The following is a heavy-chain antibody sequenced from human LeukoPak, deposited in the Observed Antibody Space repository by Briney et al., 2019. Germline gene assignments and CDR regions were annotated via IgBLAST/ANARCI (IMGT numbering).Heavy chain of an antibody. CDR1: GGSINSSSYY. Sequence: SETLSLTCTVSGGSINSSSYYWGWIRQPPGKGLEWIGSIYYSGSTYYNPSLKSRVTISVDTSKNQFSLKLSSVTAADTAVYYCLAVAGFHPYYYGMDVWGQGTTVTVSS. CDR2: IYYSGST. V-gene: IGHV4-39*01. D-gene: IGHD6-19*01. J-gene: IGHJ6*02. CDR3: LAVAGFHPYYYGMDV.